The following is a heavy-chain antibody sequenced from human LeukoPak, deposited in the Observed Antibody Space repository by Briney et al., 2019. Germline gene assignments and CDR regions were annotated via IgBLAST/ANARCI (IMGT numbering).Heavy chain of an antibody. CDR1: GFIFNNYG. Sequence: GGSLRLSCAASGFIFNNYGLVWVRQAPGKGLEWVSAISNDGGGTTSAGFAKVQSTVSRTHSKTTLLLPMNILRAEDTALYTWAKGSGGYFFDLWGQGPLVTVSS. V-gene: IGHV3-23*01. D-gene: IGHD2-15*01. CDR2: ISNDGGGT. J-gene: IGHJ4*02. CDR3: AKGSGGYFFDL.